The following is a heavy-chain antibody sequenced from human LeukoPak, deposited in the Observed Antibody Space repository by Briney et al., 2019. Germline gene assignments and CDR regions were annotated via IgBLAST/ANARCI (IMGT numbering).Heavy chain of an antibody. Sequence: GGSLRLSCAASGFTFSSYAMSWVRQAPGKGLEWVSAISGSGGSTYYADSVKGRFTISRDNSKNTLYLQMNSLRAEDTAVYYCAKDPRIQLWPPSLDYWDQGTLVTVSS. CDR3: AKDPRIQLWPPSLDY. CDR1: GFTFSSYA. J-gene: IGHJ4*02. CDR2: ISGSGGST. D-gene: IGHD5-18*01. V-gene: IGHV3-23*01.